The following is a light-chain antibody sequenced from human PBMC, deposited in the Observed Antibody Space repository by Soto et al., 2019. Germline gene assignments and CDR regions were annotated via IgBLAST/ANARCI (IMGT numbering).Light chain of an antibody. Sequence: ESRMTQYPASVSASVGDRVTITCQASQDISNYLNWYQQKPGKAPNLLLYDGSTLETGVPSRFSGSGSGTHFTFTISSLQPEDVATYYCQQYDYLPLTFGGGTKVDIK. CDR1: QDISNY. V-gene: IGKV1-33*01. J-gene: IGKJ4*01. CDR2: DGS. CDR3: QQYDYLPLT.